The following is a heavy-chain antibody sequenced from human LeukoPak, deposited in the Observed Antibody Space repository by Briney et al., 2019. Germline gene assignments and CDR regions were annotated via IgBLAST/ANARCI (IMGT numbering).Heavy chain of an antibody. CDR2: IYYSGST. V-gene: IGHV4-59*01. J-gene: IGHJ4*02. CDR1: GGSISSYY. Sequence: SETLSLTRTVSGGSISSYYWSWIRQPPGRRLEWIGYIYYSGSTNYNPSLKSRVTISVDTSKNQFSLKLSSVTAADTAVYYCARDSGYSGYDPNFDYWGQGTLVTVSS. D-gene: IGHD5-12*01. CDR3: ARDSGYSGYDPNFDY.